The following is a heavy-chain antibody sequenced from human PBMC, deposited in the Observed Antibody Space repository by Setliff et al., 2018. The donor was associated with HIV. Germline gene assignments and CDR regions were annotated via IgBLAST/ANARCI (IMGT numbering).Heavy chain of an antibody. Sequence: GSLRLSCAASGLTFSNYWMTWVRQAPGKGLEWVGKTNQDGRERYYGDSVKGRFTIFRDNAESSLYLQMDSLRGEDTAMYFCASICSSTNCPSVNMNVWGQGTMVTVSS. J-gene: IGHJ6*02. D-gene: IGHD2-2*01. CDR2: TNQDGRER. V-gene: IGHV3-7*01. CDR3: ASICSSTNCPSVNMNV. CDR1: GLTFSNYW.